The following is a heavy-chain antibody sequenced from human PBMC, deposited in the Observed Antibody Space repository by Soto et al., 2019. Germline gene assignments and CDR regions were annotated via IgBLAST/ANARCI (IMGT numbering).Heavy chain of an antibody. CDR1: GFTFSSYA. CDR2: ISGSGGST. Sequence: GGSLRLSCAASGFTFSSYAMSWVRQAPGKGLEWVSAISGSGGSTYYADSVKGRFTISRDNSKNTLYLQMNSRRAEDTAVYYWAKGKGGLGRFVDAFDIWGQGTMVTVSS. J-gene: IGHJ3*02. D-gene: IGHD7-27*01. V-gene: IGHV3-23*01. CDR3: AKGKGGLGRFVDAFDI.